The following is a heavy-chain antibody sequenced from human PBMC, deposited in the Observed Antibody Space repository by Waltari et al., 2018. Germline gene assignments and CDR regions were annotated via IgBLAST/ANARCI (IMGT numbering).Heavy chain of an antibody. V-gene: IGHV4-61*02. D-gene: IGHD4-4*01. CDR3: ARDVDYTYYYGMDV. Sequence: QVQLQESGPGLVKPSQTLSLTCTVSGGSISSGSYYWRWIRQPAGKGLEWIGRLHTSGSTNYNPSFKSRVTISVDTSKNQFSLKLSSVTAADTAVYYCARDVDYTYYYGMDVWGQGTTVTVSS. CDR1: GGSISSGSYY. CDR2: LHTSGST. J-gene: IGHJ6*02.